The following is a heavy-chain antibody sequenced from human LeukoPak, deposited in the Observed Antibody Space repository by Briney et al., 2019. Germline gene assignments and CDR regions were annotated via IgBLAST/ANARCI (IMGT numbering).Heavy chain of an antibody. CDR3: ARDLIPGRAFDI. V-gene: IGHV3-7*01. CDR1: GGSFSGYY. Sequence: ETLSLTCAVYGGSFSGYYWSWIRQAPGKGLEWVANIKQDGSEKYYVDSVKGRFTISRDNAKNSLYLQMNSLRAEDTAVYYCARDLIPGRAFDIWGQGTMVTVSS. J-gene: IGHJ3*02. D-gene: IGHD3-10*01. CDR2: IKQDGSEK.